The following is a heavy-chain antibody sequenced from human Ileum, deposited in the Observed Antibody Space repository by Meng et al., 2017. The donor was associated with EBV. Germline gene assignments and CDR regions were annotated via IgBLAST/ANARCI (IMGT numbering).Heavy chain of an antibody. CDR3: ARDDYADTKVDFDY. CDR1: GFTFSSDA. CDR2: IWYDGSQE. V-gene: IGHV3-33*01. J-gene: IGHJ4*02. D-gene: IGHD4-17*01. Sequence: QGQVVEAGGGVVQPGRSLRLSCVASGFTFSSDAMHWVRQAPGKGLEWVAVIWYDGSQEYYADSVKGRFTISRDNSKNTLSLQMNSLRAEDTAVYYCARDDYADTKVDFDYWGQGTLVTVSS.